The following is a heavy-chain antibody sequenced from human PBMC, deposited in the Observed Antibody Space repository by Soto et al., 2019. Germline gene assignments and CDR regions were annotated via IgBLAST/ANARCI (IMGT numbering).Heavy chain of an antibody. V-gene: IGHV4-4*02. D-gene: IGHD4-17*01. Sequence: ASQALSVTCARSSGSISTSNWSRLVPQPPGKELEWLGEIYHSGSTNYNPSLKSRVTISIDTTKNQFSLKLSSVTAAETAVDYCASCYDYGEPDDHHYRIAVWARGTTVTVSS. CDR3: ASCYDYGEPDDHHYRIAV. J-gene: IGHJ6*02. CDR2: IYHSGST. CDR1: SGSISTSNW.